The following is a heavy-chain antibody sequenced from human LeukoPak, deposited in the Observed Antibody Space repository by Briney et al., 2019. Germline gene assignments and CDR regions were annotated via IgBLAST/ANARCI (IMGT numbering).Heavy chain of an antibody. CDR1: GGSISSSSYY. Sequence: SETLSLTCTVSGGSISSSSYYWGWIRQPPGKGLEWIGSIYYSGSTYYNPSLKSRVTISVDTSKNQFSLKLSSVTAADTAVYYCARAPREWELPYFDYWGQGTLVTVSS. J-gene: IGHJ4*02. D-gene: IGHD1-26*01. CDR3: ARAPREWELPYFDY. V-gene: IGHV4-39*07. CDR2: IYYSGST.